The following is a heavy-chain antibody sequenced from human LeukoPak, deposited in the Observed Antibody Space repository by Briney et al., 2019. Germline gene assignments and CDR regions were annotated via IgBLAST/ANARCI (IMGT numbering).Heavy chain of an antibody. Sequence: GGSLRLSCAASGFTFSSYSMNWVRQAPGKGLEWASYISSSSSTIYYADSVKGRFTISRDNAKNSLYLQMNSLRAEDTAVYYCARDLAAAGNFDYWGQGTLVTVSS. V-gene: IGHV3-48*01. CDR3: ARDLAAAGNFDY. CDR2: ISSSSSTI. D-gene: IGHD6-13*01. J-gene: IGHJ4*02. CDR1: GFTFSSYS.